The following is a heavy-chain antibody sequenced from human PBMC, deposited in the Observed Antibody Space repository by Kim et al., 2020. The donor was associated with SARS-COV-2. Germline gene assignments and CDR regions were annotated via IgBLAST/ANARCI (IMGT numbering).Heavy chain of an antibody. D-gene: IGHD3-16*01. CDR3: TRDPRKGVDY. Sequence: TTEYAASVKGRFTISRDDSKSIAYLQMNSLKTEDTAVYYCTRDPRKGVDYWGQGTLVTVSS. CDR2: TT. V-gene: IGHV3-49*02. J-gene: IGHJ4*02.